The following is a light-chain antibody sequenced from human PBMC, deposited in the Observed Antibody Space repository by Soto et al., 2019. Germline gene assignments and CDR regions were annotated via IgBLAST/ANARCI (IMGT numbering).Light chain of an antibody. V-gene: IGKV1-5*03. Sequence: DVQMTQSPSTVSASVGDRATITCRARQSIGDSLAWFQQKPGNDPKGLLYRATSLQSGVPSRFIGSGAGTEFTLAISSMQPDDFGTYYCQQYHSYALTFGQGTKVEIK. J-gene: IGKJ1*01. CDR3: QQYHSYALT. CDR2: RAT. CDR1: QSIGDS.